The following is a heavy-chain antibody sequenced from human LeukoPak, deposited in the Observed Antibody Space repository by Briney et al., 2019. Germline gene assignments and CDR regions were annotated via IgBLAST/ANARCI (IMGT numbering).Heavy chain of an antibody. CDR1: GGSISSYY. D-gene: IGHD3-3*01. J-gene: IGHJ4*02. CDR2: IYYSGST. Sequence: SETLSLTCTVSGGSISSYYWSWIRQPPGKGLEWIGYIYYSGSTNYNPSLKSRVTISVDTSKNQFSLKLSSVTAADTAVYYCAREIIPYDFWSGYCDYWGQGTLVTVSS. V-gene: IGHV4-59*12. CDR3: AREIIPYDFWSGYCDY.